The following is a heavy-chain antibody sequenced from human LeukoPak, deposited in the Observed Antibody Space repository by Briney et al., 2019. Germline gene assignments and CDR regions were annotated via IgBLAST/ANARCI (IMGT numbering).Heavy chain of an antibody. V-gene: IGHV3-7*04. Sequence: GGSLRLSCAASGFTFSSYWMSWVRQAPGRGLEWVAVIKQDGSDKYYADSVEGRFTISRDNAKNSLYLQMNTLSADDTAVYYCARDRGWLQHDYWGQGTLVTVSS. CDR1: GFTFSSYW. CDR2: IKQDGSDK. CDR3: ARDRGWLQHDY. D-gene: IGHD5-24*01. J-gene: IGHJ4*02.